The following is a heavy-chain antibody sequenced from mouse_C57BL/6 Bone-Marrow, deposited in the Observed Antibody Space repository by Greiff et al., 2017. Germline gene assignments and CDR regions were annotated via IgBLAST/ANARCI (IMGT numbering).Heavy chain of an antibody. CDR1: GYTFTSYW. J-gene: IGHJ4*01. V-gene: IGHV1-52*01. CDR2: IDPSDSET. Sequence: QVQLQQPGAELVRPGSSVKLSCKASGYTFTSYWMHWVKQRPIHGLEWIGNIDPSDSETHYNQKFKDKATLTVDKSSSTAYMQLSSLTSEDSAVYYCAREGLKRAMDYWGQGTSVTVSS. CDR3: AREGLKRAMDY. D-gene: IGHD1-3*01.